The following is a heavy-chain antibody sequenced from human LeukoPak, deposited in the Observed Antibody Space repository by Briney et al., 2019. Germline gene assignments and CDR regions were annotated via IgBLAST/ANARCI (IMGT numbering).Heavy chain of an antibody. V-gene: IGHV1-18*01. Sequence: AASVKVSCKASGYTFTSYGISWVRQAPGQGLEWMGWISAYNGNTNYAQKLQGRVTMTTDTSTSTAYMELRSLRSDDTAVYYCARDRTIGYCSGGSCYSGVWWFDPWGQGTLVTVSS. CDR1: GYTFTSYG. CDR2: ISAYNGNT. CDR3: ARDRTIGYCSGGSCYSGVWWFDP. D-gene: IGHD2-15*01. J-gene: IGHJ5*02.